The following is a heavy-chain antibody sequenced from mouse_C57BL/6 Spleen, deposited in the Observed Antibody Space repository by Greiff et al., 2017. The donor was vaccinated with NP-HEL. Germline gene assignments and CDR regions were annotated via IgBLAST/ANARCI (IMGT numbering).Heavy chain of an antibody. J-gene: IGHJ3*01. V-gene: IGHV1-74*01. CDR2: IHPSDSDT. CDR3: ARGWDEAWFAY. Sequence: QVQLQQPGAELVKPGASVKVSCKASGYTFTSYWMHWVKQRPGQGLEWIGRIHPSDSDTNYNQKFKGKATLTVDKSSSTAYMQRSSLTSEDSAVDYCARGWDEAWFAYWGQGTLVTVSA. D-gene: IGHD4-1*01. CDR1: GYTFTSYW.